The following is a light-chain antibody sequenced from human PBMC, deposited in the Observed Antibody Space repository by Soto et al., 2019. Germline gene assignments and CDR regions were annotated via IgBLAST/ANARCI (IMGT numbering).Light chain of an antibody. CDR1: TSNIGTNT. J-gene: IGLJ1*01. CDR3: ATWDDSVYV. Sequence: QSVLTHPPSASGTPGQRVTISCSGSTSNIGTNTVNWFQHLPGSAPKLLIYTNDQRPSGVPDRFSGSRSGTSASLAISGLQPEDEADYYCATWDDSVYVFGTGTKVTVL. CDR2: TND. V-gene: IGLV1-44*01.